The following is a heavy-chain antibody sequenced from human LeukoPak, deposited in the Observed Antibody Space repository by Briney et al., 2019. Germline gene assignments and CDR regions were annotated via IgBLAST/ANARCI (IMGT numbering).Heavy chain of an antibody. CDR1: GASISSSSYS. CDR3: ARDRDGDDYGYYYGMDV. Sequence: SETLSLTCTVSGASISSSSYSWGWIRQPPGKGLEWIGGVYYSGETHYNPSLKSRVTISVDVSKNQFSLKLSSVTAEDTAVYYCARDRDGDDYGYYYGMDVWGQGTTVTVSS. CDR2: VYYSGET. J-gene: IGHJ6*02. V-gene: IGHV4-39*07. D-gene: IGHD4-17*01.